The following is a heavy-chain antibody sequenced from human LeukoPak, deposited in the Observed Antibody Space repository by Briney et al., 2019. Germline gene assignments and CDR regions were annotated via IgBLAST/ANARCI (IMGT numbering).Heavy chain of an antibody. CDR3: ASLDY. CDR1: GFTFSSSW. J-gene: IGHJ4*02. V-gene: IGHV3-7*01. CDR2: IKQDGSEK. Sequence: GGSLRLSCAASGFTFSSSWMNWVRQAPGKGLEWVANIKQDGSEKYYVDSVKGRFTISRDNAKNSLYLQMSTLRAEDTAVYYCASLDYWGQGTLVTVSS.